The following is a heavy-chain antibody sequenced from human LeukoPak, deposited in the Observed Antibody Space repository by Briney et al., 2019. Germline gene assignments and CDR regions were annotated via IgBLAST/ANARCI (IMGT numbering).Heavy chain of an antibody. Sequence: SVKVSCKASGFTFTSSAVQWVRQARGQRLEWIGWIVVGSGNTNYAQKFQERVTITRDMSTSTAYMELSSPRSEDTAVYYCAAEPEGYSSSDWGQGTLVTVSS. J-gene: IGHJ4*02. V-gene: IGHV1-58*01. CDR3: AAEPEGYSSSD. CDR2: IVVGSGNT. CDR1: GFTFTSSA. D-gene: IGHD6-13*01.